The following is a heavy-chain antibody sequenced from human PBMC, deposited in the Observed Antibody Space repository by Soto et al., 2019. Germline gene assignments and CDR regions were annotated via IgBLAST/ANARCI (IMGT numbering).Heavy chain of an antibody. J-gene: IGHJ6*03. D-gene: IGHD6-19*01. CDR3: ARDGLITRRYYYYYMDV. CDR2: INAGNGNT. Sequence: QVQLVQSGAEVKKPGASVKVSCKASGYTFTSYAMHWVRQAPGQRLEWMGWINAGNGNTKYSQKLQGRVTITRDTSASTAYMELSSLRSEDTAVYYCARDGLITRRYYYYYMDVWGKGNPGHRLL. CDR1: GYTFTSYA. V-gene: IGHV1-3*01.